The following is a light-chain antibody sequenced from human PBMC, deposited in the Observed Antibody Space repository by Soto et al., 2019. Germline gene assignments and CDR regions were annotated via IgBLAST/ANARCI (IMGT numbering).Light chain of an antibody. CDR3: QQYGSSPWT. CDR1: QSVSSSY. V-gene: IGKV3-20*01. CDR2: GAS. Sequence: EIVLTQSPGTLSLSPGERATLSCRASQSVSSSYLAWHQQKPGQAPRLLIYGASSRATGIPDRFSRSGSGTDFTLTISRLEPEDFAVYYCQQYGSSPWTFGQGTKVEIK. J-gene: IGKJ1*01.